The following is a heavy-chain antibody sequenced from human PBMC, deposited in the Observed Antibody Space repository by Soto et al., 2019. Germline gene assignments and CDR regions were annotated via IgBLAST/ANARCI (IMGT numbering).Heavy chain of an antibody. Sequence: VQLLESGGGLVQPGGSLRLACTASGFTFNHYAMSWVRQAPGKGLEWVSAVSGRGGSTKYADSVNGRFIISIVNSNSTLYLQMDSLRGEDTAVYYCAKDSTVTTSLYFYYYGFHVWGQGTTVTVSS. V-gene: IGHV3-23*01. D-gene: IGHD4-17*01. CDR3: AKDSTVTTSLYFYYYGFHV. J-gene: IGHJ6*01. CDR2: VSGRGGST. CDR1: GFTFNHYA.